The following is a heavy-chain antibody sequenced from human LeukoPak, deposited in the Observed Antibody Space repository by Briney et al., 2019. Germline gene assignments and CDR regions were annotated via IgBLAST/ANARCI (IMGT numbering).Heavy chain of an antibody. J-gene: IGHJ4*02. CDR2: IYPGDSDT. V-gene: IGHV5-51*01. D-gene: IGHD3-22*01. CDR3: ARPSHSSYYYDSSGYYNY. CDR1: GYSFTSYC. Sequence: GESPKILCKASGYSFTSYCIGCVRQMPGQGLKWLGIIYPGDSDTRYSPSFQGQVTISADKSISTAYLQWSSLKASDTAMYYCARPSHSSYYYDSSGYYNYWGQGTLVTVSS.